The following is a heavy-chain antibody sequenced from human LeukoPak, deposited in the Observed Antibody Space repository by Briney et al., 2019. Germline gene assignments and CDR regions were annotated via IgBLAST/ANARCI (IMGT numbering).Heavy chain of an antibody. D-gene: IGHD3-16*01. Sequence: GESLKISCAASGFTVSSNYMSWVRQAPGKGLEWVSVIYSGGSTYYADSVKGRFTISRDNSKNTLYLQMNSLRAEDTAVYYCAREGVMAYYGMDVWGQGTTVTVSS. CDR2: IYSGGST. CDR3: AREGVMAYYGMDV. V-gene: IGHV3-66*01. J-gene: IGHJ6*02. CDR1: GFTVSSNY.